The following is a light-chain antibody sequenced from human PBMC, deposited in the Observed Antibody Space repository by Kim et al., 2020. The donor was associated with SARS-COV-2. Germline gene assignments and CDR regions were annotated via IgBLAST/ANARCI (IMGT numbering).Light chain of an antibody. CDR3: NSRDSKFNHVI. J-gene: IGLJ2*01. V-gene: IGLV3-19*01. CDR2: GNN. Sequence: SSELTQDPAVSVALGQTVRITCQGDSLRSYYASWYQHRPGQAPVLVMYGNNNRPSGIPDRFSGSSSGNTASLTITGAQAADEAAYYCNSRDSKFNHVIFG. CDR1: SLRSYY.